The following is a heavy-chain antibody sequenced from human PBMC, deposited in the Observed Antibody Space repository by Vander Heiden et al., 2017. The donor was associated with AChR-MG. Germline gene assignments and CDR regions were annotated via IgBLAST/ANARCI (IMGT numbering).Heavy chain of an antibody. CDR1: GFTFDDYA. J-gene: IGHJ4*02. Sequence: EVQLVESGGGLVQPGRSLRLSCAASGFTFDDYAMHWVRQAPGKGLEWVSGISWNSGSIGYADSVKGRFTISRDNAKNSLYLQMNSLRAEDTALYYCAKDSRTTLFFAILDYWGQGTLVTVSS. CDR2: ISWNSGSI. D-gene: IGHD1-7*01. V-gene: IGHV3-9*01. CDR3: AKDSRTTLFFAILDY.